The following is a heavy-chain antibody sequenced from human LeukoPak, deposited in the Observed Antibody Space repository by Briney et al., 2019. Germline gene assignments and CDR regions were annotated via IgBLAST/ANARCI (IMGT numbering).Heavy chain of an antibody. V-gene: IGHV3-15*01. CDR2: IISKTSGGTT. CDR3: TTGPTYSPGAFDI. D-gene: IGHD3-16*01. Sequence: GGSLRLSCAASGFTFTNAWMSWVRQAPGKGLEWVGRIISKTSGGTTDYAAPVKGRFTISSDDSHNTLFLQMNSLKTEDTAVYYCTTGPTYSPGAFDIWGQGTMVTVS. CDR1: GFTFTNAW. J-gene: IGHJ3*02.